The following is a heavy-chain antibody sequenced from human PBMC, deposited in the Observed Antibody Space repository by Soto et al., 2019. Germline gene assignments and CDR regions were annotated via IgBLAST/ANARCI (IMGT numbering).Heavy chain of an antibody. CDR2: IDWDDDK. J-gene: IGHJ3*02. CDR3: ARGPTMIVVPRGAFDI. D-gene: IGHD3-22*01. V-gene: IGHV2-70*04. CDR1: GFSLSTSGMR. Sequence: SVPTLVNPTQTLTLTCTFSGFSLSTSGMRVSWIRQPPGKALEWLARIDWDDDKFYSTSLKTRLTISKDTSKNQVVLTMTNMDPVDTATYYCARGPTMIVVPRGAFDIWGQGTMVTVSS.